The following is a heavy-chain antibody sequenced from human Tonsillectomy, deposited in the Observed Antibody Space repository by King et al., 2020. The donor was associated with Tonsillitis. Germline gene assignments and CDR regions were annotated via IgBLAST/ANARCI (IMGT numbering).Heavy chain of an antibody. J-gene: IGHJ6*02. D-gene: IGHD1-1*01. V-gene: IGHV3-30-3*01. CDR2: ISNDGTNK. Sequence: VQLVESGGGVVQPGTSLRLSCAASGFTFTNYGFHWVRQAPGKGLEWVALISNDGTNKYSAELAKGRFTISRDISKNTIYLQMISLRVEDTAVYFCARDEDNHYPYVMDVWGQGTTVTVSS. CDR3: ARDEDNHYPYVMDV. CDR1: GFTFTNYG.